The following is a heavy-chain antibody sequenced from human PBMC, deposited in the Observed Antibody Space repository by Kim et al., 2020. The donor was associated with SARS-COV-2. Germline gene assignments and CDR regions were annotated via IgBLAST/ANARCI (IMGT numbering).Heavy chain of an antibody. Sequence: NYKPSLKSRVTMSLDTSKTQFSLNLTSVTGADTAVYYCARYATSPRYFDLWGRGTLVSVSS. J-gene: IGHJ2*01. V-gene: IGHV4-59*10. CDR3: ARYATSPRYFDL.